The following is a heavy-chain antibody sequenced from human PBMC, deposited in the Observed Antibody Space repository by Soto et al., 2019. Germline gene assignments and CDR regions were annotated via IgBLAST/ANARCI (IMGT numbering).Heavy chain of an antibody. CDR2: IKQDGSEK. Sequence: GGSLRLSCVASGFTFSNYWMSWVRQAPGKGLEWVANIKQDGSEKNYVDSVKGRFTIPRDKPRNSLYLKMKSLRAEETAVYYCARLATISVAADYWGQGTLVTVSS. V-gene: IGHV3-7*01. J-gene: IGHJ4*02. D-gene: IGHD6-19*01. CDR3: ARLATISVAADY. CDR1: GFTFSNYW.